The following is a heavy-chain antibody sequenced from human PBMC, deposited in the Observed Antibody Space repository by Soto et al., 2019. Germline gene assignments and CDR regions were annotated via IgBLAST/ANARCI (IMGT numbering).Heavy chain of an antibody. D-gene: IGHD1-26*01. V-gene: IGHV3-53*02. CDR3: ARDGNGQRGSPH. CDR2: IYSDGST. CDR1: GFTVSNNF. J-gene: IGHJ4*02. Sequence: EVQLVETGGGLIQPGGSLRLSCAASGFTVSNNFMIWVRQAPGKGLEWVSLIYSDGSTHYADSVRGRFTISRDNSKNTLYLQMNSLRAADTAVYYCARDGNGQRGSPHWGQGTLVTVSS.